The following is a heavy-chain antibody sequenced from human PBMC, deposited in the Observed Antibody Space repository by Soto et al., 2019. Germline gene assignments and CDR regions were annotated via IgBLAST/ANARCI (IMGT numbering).Heavy chain of an antibody. Sequence: PGGSLRLSCAASGFTFSEYWMNWVRQVPGKGLEWVASIKYDGGEKNYLESVKGRFTTSRDNPKNSVYLQMASLRAEDTAVYYCARDGVAPGLYFDHWGQGTPVTVS. V-gene: IGHV3-7*04. D-gene: IGHD3-3*01. J-gene: IGHJ4*02. CDR3: ARDGVAPGLYFDH. CDR1: GFTFSEYW. CDR2: IKYDGGEK.